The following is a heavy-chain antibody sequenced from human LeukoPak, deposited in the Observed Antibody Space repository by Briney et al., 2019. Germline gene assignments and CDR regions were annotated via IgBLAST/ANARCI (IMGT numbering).Heavy chain of an antibody. V-gene: IGHV4-34*01. CDR1: GGSFSGYY. D-gene: IGHD3-3*01. CDR3: ARGLAYYDFWSGYPYFDY. Sequence: SETLSLTCAVYGGSFSGYYWSWIRQPPGKGLEWIGEINHSGSTNYNPSLKSRVTISVDTSKNQFSLKLSSVTAADTAAYYCARGLAYYDFWSGYPYFDYWGQGTLVTVSS. J-gene: IGHJ4*02. CDR2: INHSGST.